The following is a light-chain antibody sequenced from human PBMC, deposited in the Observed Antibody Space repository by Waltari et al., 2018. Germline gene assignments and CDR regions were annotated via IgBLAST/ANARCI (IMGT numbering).Light chain of an antibody. V-gene: IGKV3-20*01. CDR3: QQYGSSPWT. Sequence: EIVLTQSPGTLPLSPGERATLSCRARQSVSSSYLAWYQQKPGQAPRVLIHGASNRDTGIPDRFSGSGSGTDFTLTISRLEPEDFAVYYCQQYGSSPWTFGQGTKVEIK. CDR2: GAS. J-gene: IGKJ1*01. CDR1: QSVSSSY.